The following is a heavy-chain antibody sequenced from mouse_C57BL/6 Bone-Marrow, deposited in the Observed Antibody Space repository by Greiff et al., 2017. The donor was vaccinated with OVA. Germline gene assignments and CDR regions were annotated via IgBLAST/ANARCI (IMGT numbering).Heavy chain of an antibody. J-gene: IGHJ4*01. CDR3: TRDGYYAMDY. CDR1: GFTFSSYA. Sequence: EVKLVESGEGLVKPGGSLKLSCAASGFTFSSYALSLVRQTPEKRLEWVAYLSSGGDYIYYADTVKGRFTISRDNARNTLYLQMSSLKSEDTAMYYCTRDGYYAMDYWGQGTSVTVSS. D-gene: IGHD2-3*01. CDR2: LSSGGDYI. V-gene: IGHV5-9-1*02.